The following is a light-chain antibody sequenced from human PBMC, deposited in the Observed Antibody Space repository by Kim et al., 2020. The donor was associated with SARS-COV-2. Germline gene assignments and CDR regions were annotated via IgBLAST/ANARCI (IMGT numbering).Light chain of an antibody. CDR2: DAS. Sequence: SPGEGATLSCRASHSVGTSLAWYQQTPGQAPRLLIYDASIRATGIPDRFSGSGSGTDFTLTIGSLEPRDFAIYYCQQRGNWPPALTFGGGTKLEI. CDR3: QQRGNWPPALT. J-gene: IGKJ4*01. V-gene: IGKV3-11*01. CDR1: HSVGTS.